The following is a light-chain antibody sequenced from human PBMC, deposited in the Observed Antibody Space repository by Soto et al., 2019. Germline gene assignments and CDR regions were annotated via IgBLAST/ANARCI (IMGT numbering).Light chain of an antibody. CDR3: AAWDDSLNGFYV. J-gene: IGLJ1*01. CDR1: SSNIGTNT. V-gene: IGLV1-44*01. Sequence: QSALTQPPSASGTPGQRVTISCSGSSSNIGTNTVNWYLQLPGTAPKLLIYNNNQRPSGVPERFSGSKSGTSASLAISGLQSEDDADYYCAAWDDSLNGFYVFGSGTKVTVL. CDR2: NNN.